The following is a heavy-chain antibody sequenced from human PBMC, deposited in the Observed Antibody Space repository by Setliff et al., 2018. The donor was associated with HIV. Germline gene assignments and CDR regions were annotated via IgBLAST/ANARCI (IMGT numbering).Heavy chain of an antibody. CDR1: GFTSSSYW. Sequence: RGSLTPSCAASGFTSSSYWMSWVRQAPGKGLEWVANIKQDESEKYYVDSVKGRFTITRDNAKKTLYLQMNSLRAEDTAVYYCARGIENFWSGYNRWGQGTMVTVSS. J-gene: IGHJ4*02. V-gene: IGHV3-7*01. D-gene: IGHD3-3*01. CDR3: ARGIENFWSGYNR. CDR2: IKQDESEK.